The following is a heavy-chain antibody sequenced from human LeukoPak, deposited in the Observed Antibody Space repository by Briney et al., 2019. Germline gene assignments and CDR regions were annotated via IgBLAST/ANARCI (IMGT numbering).Heavy chain of an antibody. Sequence: SETLSLTCTVSGGSISTSSYNWGWIRQPPGKGREWIGSIYYSGSTYYNPSLNSRVTISVDTSKNQFSLKLTSVTAADTAVYYCASPLGYCYTTTCLEDYWGQGTLVTVSS. CDR2: IYYSGST. CDR3: ASPLGYCYTTTCLEDY. D-gene: IGHD2-2*01. V-gene: IGHV4-39*01. J-gene: IGHJ4*02. CDR1: GGSISTSSYN.